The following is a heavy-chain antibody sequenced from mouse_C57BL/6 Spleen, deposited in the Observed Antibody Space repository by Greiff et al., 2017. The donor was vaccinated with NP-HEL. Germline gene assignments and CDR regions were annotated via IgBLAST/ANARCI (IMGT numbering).Heavy chain of an antibody. Sequence: DVMLVESGEGLVKPGGSLKLSCAASGFTFSSYAMSWVRQTPEKRLEWVAYISSGGDYIYYADTVKGRFTISRDNARNTLYLQMSSLKSEDTAMYYCTRGGYDGAMDYWGQGTSVTVSS. J-gene: IGHJ4*01. CDR2: ISSGGDYI. CDR3: TRGGYDGAMDY. CDR1: GFTFSSYA. D-gene: IGHD2-2*01. V-gene: IGHV5-9-1*02.